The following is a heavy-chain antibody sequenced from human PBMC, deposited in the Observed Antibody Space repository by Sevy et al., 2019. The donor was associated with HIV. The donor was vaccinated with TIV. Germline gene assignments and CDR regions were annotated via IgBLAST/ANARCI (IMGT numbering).Heavy chain of an antibody. D-gene: IGHD2-8*01. J-gene: IGHJ2*01. CDR1: GGSISGSTNY. CDR3: VRHLTNYLYWYFDL. V-gene: IGHV4-39*01. Sequence: SETLSLTCTVSGGSISGSTNYWGWIRQSPGKGLEWIGSLYYGGSTYLNPSLKSRVTTSVDTSKNQFSLKLNSVTAPDTAVYYCVRHLTNYLYWYFDLWGRGALVTVSS. CDR2: LYYGGST.